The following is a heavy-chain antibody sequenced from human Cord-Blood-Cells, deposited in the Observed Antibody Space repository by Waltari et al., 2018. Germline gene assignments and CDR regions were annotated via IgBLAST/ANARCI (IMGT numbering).Heavy chain of an antibody. D-gene: IGHD6-13*01. CDR1: GGSISSSRYY. CDR3: ASGYSSSWYFDY. J-gene: IGHJ4*02. Sequence: QLQLQESGPGLVKPSETLSLTCTVSGGSISSSRYYWGWIRQPPGKGLEWIGSIYYSGSTYYNPSLKSRVTISVDTSKNQFSLKLSSVTAADTAVYYCASGYSSSWYFDYWGQGTLVTVSS. V-gene: IGHV4-39*01. CDR2: IYYSGST.